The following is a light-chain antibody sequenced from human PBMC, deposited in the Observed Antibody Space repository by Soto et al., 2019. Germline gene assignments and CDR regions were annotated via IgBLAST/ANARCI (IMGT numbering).Light chain of an antibody. V-gene: IGKV3-20*01. J-gene: IGKJ5*01. CDR1: QSVSSSF. CDR3: QQYGSSPRT. CDR2: GAS. Sequence: DIVFTQSPRTLSFSPGARATLSCRASQSVSSSFLSWYHQKFGQAPRLLIYGASSRATGIPDRFSGSGSGTDFTLTISRLEPEDFAVYYCQQYGSSPRTFGQGTRLEIK.